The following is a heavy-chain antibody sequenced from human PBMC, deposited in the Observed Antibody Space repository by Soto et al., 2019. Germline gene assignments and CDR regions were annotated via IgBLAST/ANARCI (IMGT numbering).Heavy chain of an antibody. CDR2: ISGSGGST. D-gene: IGHD2-2*01. V-gene: IGHV3-23*01. CDR1: GFTFSSYA. CDR3: AKRASEWRYCSSTTCYPFDY. J-gene: IGHJ4*02. Sequence: EVQLLESGGGLVQPGGSLRLSCAASGFTFSSYAMSWVRQAPGKGLEWVSAISGSGGSTYFADSVKGRFTISRDNSKSTLYLQMNSLRAEDTAVYYCAKRASEWRYCSSTTCYPFDYWGQGTLVTVSS.